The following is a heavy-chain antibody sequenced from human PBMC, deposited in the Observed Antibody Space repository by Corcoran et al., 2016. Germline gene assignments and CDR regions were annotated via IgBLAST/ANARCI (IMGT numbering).Heavy chain of an antibody. D-gene: IGHD4-17*01. CDR2: MNPNSGNP. CDR3: ARRGTTVTPNWFDP. Sequence: QVQLVQSGAEVKKPGASVKVSCKASGYTFTSYDINWVRQATGQGLEWMGWMNPNSGNPGYAQKFQGRVTMTRNTSISTAYMELSSLRSGDTAVYYCARRGTTVTPNWFDPWGQGTLVTVSS. CDR1: GYTFTSYD. J-gene: IGHJ5*02. V-gene: IGHV1-8*01.